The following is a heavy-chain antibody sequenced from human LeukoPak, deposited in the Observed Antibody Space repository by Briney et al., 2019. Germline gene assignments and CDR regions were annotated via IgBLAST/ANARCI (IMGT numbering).Heavy chain of an antibody. V-gene: IGHV3-43*01. J-gene: IGHJ4*02. Sequence: GGSLRLSCAASRFTFDDYTMHWVRQAPGKGLEWVSLISWDGGSTYYADSVKGRFTISRDNSKNSLYLQMNSLRTEDTALYYCAKGGRYTSSWYPFDYWGQGTLVTVSS. D-gene: IGHD6-13*01. CDR1: RFTFDDYT. CDR3: AKGGRYTSSWYPFDY. CDR2: ISWDGGST.